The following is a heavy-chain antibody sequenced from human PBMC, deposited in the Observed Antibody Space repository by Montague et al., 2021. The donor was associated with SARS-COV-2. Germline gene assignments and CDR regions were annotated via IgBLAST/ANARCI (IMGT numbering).Heavy chain of an antibody. CDR1: GFSISSGFY. CDR2: VYHSGYT. D-gene: IGHD5-12*01. CDR3: ARRGYTGSDYFDY. Sequence: SETLSLTCSVSGFSISSGFYWAWIRQSPGKGPEWIVTVYHSGYTHYNPSLRGRVTVSIDTSKNQFSLTVTSVTAADTAVYFCARRGYTGSDYFDYWGQGTLVTVPS. V-gene: IGHV4-38-2*01. J-gene: IGHJ4*02.